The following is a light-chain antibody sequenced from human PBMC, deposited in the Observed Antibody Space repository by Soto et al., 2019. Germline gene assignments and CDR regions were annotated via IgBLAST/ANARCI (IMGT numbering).Light chain of an antibody. J-gene: IGLJ3*02. CDR1: SSNIGAGYD. CDR2: GNS. Sequence: QSVLTQPPSVSGAPGQRVTISCTESSSNIGAGYDVHWYQQLPGTAPKLLIYGNSNRPSGVPDRFSGSKSGTSASLAITGLQAEDEGDYYCPSYDSSLSGWVFGGGTQLTVL. CDR3: PSYDSSLSGWV. V-gene: IGLV1-40*01.